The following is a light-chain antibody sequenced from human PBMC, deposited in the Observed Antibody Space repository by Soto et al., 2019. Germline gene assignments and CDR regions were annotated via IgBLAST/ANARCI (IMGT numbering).Light chain of an antibody. Sequence: SYELTQAPSVSVAPGQTARITCGGNNIGSKTVHWYQQKTGQAPVLVVYDDSDRPSGIPERFSGSNSGDTATLTVNRVEAGDEADYYCQVWDSSSNHVVFGGGTQLTVL. CDR3: QVWDSSSNHVV. V-gene: IGLV3-21*02. CDR1: NIGSKT. J-gene: IGLJ2*01. CDR2: DDS.